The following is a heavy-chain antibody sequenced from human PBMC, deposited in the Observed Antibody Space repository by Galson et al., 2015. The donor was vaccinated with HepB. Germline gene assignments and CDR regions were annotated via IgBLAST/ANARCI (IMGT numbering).Heavy chain of an antibody. Sequence: VSCKASGGTFSSYAISWVRQAPGQGLEWMGGIIPIFGTANYAQKFQGRVTITADESTSTAYMELSSLRSEDTAVYYCARERYSGATRAMDVWGKGTTVTVSS. D-gene: IGHD1-26*01. CDR1: GGTFSSYA. V-gene: IGHV1-69*01. CDR2: IIPIFGTA. J-gene: IGHJ6*03. CDR3: ARERYSGATRAMDV.